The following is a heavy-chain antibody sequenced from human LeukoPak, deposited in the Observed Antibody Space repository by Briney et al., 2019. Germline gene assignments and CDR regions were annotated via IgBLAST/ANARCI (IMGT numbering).Heavy chain of an antibody. CDR3: AREYCSGGVCYAYFDY. CDR1: GYTFTGYY. Sequence: ASVKASCKASGYTFTGYYMHWVRQAPEQGLEWMGQINPNSGDTTYAQKFQGRVTMTRGTSISTAYMELSGLRPDDTAVYYCAREYCSGGVCYAYFDYWGQGTLVTVSS. V-gene: IGHV1-2*06. D-gene: IGHD2-15*01. CDR2: INPNSGDT. J-gene: IGHJ4*02.